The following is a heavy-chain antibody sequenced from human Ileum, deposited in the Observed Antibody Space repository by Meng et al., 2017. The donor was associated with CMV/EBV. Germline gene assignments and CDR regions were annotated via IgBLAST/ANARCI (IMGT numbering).Heavy chain of an antibody. J-gene: IGHJ3*02. CDR2: ISSSGSTI. V-gene: IGHV3-11*04. D-gene: IGHD2-15*01. CDR1: GFTFSDYY. CDR3: ARGAAEVGTGTRGAFDI. Sequence: GGSLRLSCAASGFTFSDYYMSWIRQAPGKGLEWVSYISSSGSTIYYADSVKGRFTISRDNAKNSLYVQMNSLRVEDTAVYYCARGAAEVGTGTRGAFDIWGQGTLVTVSS.